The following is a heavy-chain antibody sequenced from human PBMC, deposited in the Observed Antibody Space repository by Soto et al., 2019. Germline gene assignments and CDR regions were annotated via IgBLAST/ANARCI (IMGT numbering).Heavy chain of an antibody. CDR3: ARAGIGATYYFDY. CDR2: IIPILGIA. Sequence: QVQLVQSGAEVKKPGSSVKVSCKASGGTFSSYTISWVRQAPGQGLEWMGRIIPILGIANYAQKFKGRVTIPADKATSTAYMELSSLIPQGRAVYYCARAGIGATYYFDYWGQGPLVTVSS. CDR1: GGTFSSYT. J-gene: IGHJ4*02. D-gene: IGHD6-13*01. V-gene: IGHV1-69*02.